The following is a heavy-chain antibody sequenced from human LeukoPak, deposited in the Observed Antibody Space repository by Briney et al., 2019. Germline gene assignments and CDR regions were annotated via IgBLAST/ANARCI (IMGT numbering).Heavy chain of an antibody. J-gene: IGHJ4*02. CDR2: ISAYNGNT. V-gene: IGHV1-18*01. CDR1: GYTFTSYG. Sequence: ASVKVSCKASGYTFTSYGISWVRQAPGQGLEWMGWISAYNGNTNYAQKLQGRVTMTRDTSISTAYMELSRLRSDDTAVYYCARYSTVTVDYFDYWGQGTLVTVSS. CDR3: ARYSTVTVDYFDY. D-gene: IGHD4-17*01.